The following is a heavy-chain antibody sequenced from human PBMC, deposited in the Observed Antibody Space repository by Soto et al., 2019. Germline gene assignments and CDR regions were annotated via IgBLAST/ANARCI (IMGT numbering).Heavy chain of an antibody. Sequence: QVQLVQSGAEVKKPGSSVKVSCKASGGTFSSYTISWVRQAPGQGLEWMGRIIPILGIANYAQKFQGRVTITADKSTSTAYMELSSLRSEDTAVYYCARELLSSPYFGLWGRGTLVTVSS. CDR3: ARELLSSPYFGL. CDR1: GGTFSSYT. J-gene: IGHJ2*01. CDR2: IIPILGIA. D-gene: IGHD2-15*01. V-gene: IGHV1-69*08.